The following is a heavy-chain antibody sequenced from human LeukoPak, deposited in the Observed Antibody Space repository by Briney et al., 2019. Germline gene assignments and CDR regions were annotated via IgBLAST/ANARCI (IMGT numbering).Heavy chain of an antibody. CDR3: TTDMYCSSTSCPDY. CDR2: ISSSSSYI. D-gene: IGHD2-2*01. J-gene: IGHJ4*02. V-gene: IGHV3-21*01. CDR1: GFTFSSYS. Sequence: GGSLRLSCAASGFTFSSYSMNWVRQAPGKGLEWVSSISSSSSYIYYADSVKGRFTIPRDNAKNSLYLQMNSLRAEDTAVYYCTTDMYCSSTSCPDYWGQGTLVTVSS.